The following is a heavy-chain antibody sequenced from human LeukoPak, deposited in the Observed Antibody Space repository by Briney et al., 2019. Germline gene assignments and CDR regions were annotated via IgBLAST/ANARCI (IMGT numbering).Heavy chain of an antibody. CDR1: GFTFSRYA. CDR3: AKGSSSSRPYYFDY. CDR2: ITDSGGST. V-gene: IGHV3-23*01. J-gene: IGHJ4*02. D-gene: IGHD6-6*01. Sequence: PGGSLRLSCAASGFTFSRYAMSWVRQAPGKGLEWISAITDSGGSTYHADSVKGRFTISRDNSENTLYLQMNGLRVEDTAVYYCAKGSSSSRPYYFDYWGQGSLVTVSS.